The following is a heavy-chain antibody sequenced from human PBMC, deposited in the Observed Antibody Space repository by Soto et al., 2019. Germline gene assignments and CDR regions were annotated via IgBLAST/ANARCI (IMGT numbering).Heavy chain of an antibody. V-gene: IGHV3-33*01. CDR2: IWYDGSNK. J-gene: IGHJ5*02. Sequence: GSLRLSCAAAGFPFSSFGMHWVRQAPGKGLEWVAVIWYDGSNKYYADSVKGRFTISRDNSKNTLYLQMNSLRAEDTAVYYCARSLNYYDSSGYPTWGQGTLVTVSS. CDR3: ARSLNYYDSSGYPT. D-gene: IGHD3-22*01. CDR1: GFPFSSFG.